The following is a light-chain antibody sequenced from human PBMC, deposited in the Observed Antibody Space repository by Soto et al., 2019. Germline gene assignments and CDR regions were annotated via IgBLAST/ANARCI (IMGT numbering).Light chain of an antibody. Sequence: QPVLTQSPSASASLGASVKLTCTLSRGHSSYAIAWHQQQPEKGPRFLMKLNSDGSHSKGDGISDRFSGSSSGAERYLTISSLQSEDEADYYCQTWGADSVIFGGGTTLTVL. CDR2: LNSDGSH. J-gene: IGLJ2*01. CDR1: RGHSSYA. V-gene: IGLV4-69*01. CDR3: QTWGADSVI.